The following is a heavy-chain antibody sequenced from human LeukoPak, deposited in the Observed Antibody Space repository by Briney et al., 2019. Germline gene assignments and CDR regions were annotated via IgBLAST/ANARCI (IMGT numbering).Heavy chain of an antibody. D-gene: IGHD3-3*01. Sequence: ALVKVSCKASGYTFTSYYMHWVRQAPGQGLEWMGIINPSGGSTSYAQKFQGRVTMTRDTSTSTVYMELSSLRSEDTAVYYCARGAYYDFWSGYPPLGYYYYGMDVWGQGTTVTVSS. V-gene: IGHV1-46*01. J-gene: IGHJ6*02. CDR2: INPSGGST. CDR3: ARGAYYDFWSGYPPLGYYYYGMDV. CDR1: GYTFTSYY.